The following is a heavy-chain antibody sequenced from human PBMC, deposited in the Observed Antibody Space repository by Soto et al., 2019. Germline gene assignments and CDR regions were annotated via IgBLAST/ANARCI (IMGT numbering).Heavy chain of an antibody. CDR1: GGTFRTYT. Sequence: QVQLVQSGAEVKKPGSSVKVSCKASGGTFRTYTITWVRQAPGQGLEWMGRIIPIIGIVNYAQKFQGRVTISADKFTGTAYMELTGLRSDDTAVYYCAGDPDSHYNDSHASSYPWGQGTLVTVSS. J-gene: IGHJ5*02. V-gene: IGHV1-69*08. CDR2: IIPIIGIV. D-gene: IGHD4-4*01. CDR3: AGDPDSHYNDSHASSYP.